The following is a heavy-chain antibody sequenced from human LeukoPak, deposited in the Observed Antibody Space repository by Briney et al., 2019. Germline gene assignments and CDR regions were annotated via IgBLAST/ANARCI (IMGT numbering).Heavy chain of an antibody. D-gene: IGHD3-9*01. CDR2: IRYDGTIK. J-gene: IGHJ4*02. V-gene: IGHV3-30*02. Sequence: PGGSLRLSCAATGFTFSTYGMHWVRQAPGKGLEWVAFIRYDGTIKYYADSVKGRFTISRDNSKNTLFLQMNSLRPEDTAVYYCARGPDYDILADYFDYWGQGTLVTVSS. CDR1: GFTFSTYG. CDR3: ARGPDYDILADYFDY.